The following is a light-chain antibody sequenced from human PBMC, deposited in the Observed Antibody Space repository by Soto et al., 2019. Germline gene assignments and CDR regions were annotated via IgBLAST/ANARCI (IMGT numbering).Light chain of an antibody. CDR2: DVT. CDR1: SSDVGGYSH. CDR3: CSFAGTYTI. Sequence: QSALTQPRSGSGSPGQSVTISCTGSSSDVGGYSHVSWFQQHPGKAPKLMIYDVTKRPSGVPDRFSGSKSGNTASLTISGLQAEDESDYYCCSFAGTYTIFGGGTKLTVL. V-gene: IGLV2-11*01. J-gene: IGLJ2*01.